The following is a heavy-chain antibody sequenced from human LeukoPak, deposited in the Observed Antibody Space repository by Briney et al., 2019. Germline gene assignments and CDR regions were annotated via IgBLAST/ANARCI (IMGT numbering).Heavy chain of an antibody. D-gene: IGHD6-19*01. Sequence: GGSLRLSCAASGFTFSNAWMNWVRQAPGKGLEWVGRIKSKTDGETTDYAAPVKGRFTISRDDSKDTLYLQMNSLKTEDTAVYYCTTDLIAVADDDYWGQGTLVTVSS. J-gene: IGHJ4*02. CDR3: TTDLIAVADDDY. V-gene: IGHV3-15*01. CDR1: GFTFSNAW. CDR2: IKSKTDGETT.